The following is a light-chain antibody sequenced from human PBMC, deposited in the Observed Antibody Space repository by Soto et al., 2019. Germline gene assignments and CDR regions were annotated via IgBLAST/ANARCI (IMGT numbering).Light chain of an antibody. J-gene: IGKJ3*01. V-gene: IGKV1-9*01. Sequence: IQLTQSPSSLSASVGDRVTITCRASQGISSYLAWYQQKPGKAPKLLIYAASTLQSGVTSRFSGSGSGTDFTLNISSLQPEDFATYYCQQLNSYPFFGPGTKVDIK. CDR3: QQLNSYPF. CDR1: QGISSY. CDR2: AAS.